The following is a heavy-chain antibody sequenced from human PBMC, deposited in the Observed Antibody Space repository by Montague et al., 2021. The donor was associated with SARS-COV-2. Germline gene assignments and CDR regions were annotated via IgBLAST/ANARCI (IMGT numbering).Heavy chain of an antibody. J-gene: IGHJ6*02. CDR3: ARDREITMVRGAPLYGMDV. CDR1: GFTFSSYA. CDR2: ISYDGSNK. D-gene: IGHD3-10*01. V-gene: IGHV3-30-3*01. Sequence: SLRLSCAASGFTFSSYAMHLFRQAPGKGLEWVAVISYDGSNKYYSDSVKGRFTISRDNSKNTPYLQMNSLRAEDTAVYYCARDREITMVRGAPLYGMDVWGQGTTVTVSS.